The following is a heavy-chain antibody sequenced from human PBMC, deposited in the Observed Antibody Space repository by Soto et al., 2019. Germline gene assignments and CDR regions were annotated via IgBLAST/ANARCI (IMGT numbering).Heavy chain of an antibody. D-gene: IGHD6-19*01. Sequence: QVQLVQSGAEVKKPGASVKVSCKASGYTFTDYYMNWVRQAPGQGLEWMGWINPNNGVTNYAQKFQGRVTMTRDTSISTAYMDLSRVRSDDTALYYCARGALTVANWFDPWGQGTQVTVSS. V-gene: IGHV1-2*02. CDR1: GYTFTDYY. CDR3: ARGALTVANWFDP. CDR2: INPNNGVT. J-gene: IGHJ5*02.